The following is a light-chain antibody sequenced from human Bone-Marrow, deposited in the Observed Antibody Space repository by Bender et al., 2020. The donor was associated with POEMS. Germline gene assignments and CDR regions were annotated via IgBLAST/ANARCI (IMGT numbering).Light chain of an antibody. CDR3: SSYTSSRTLV. V-gene: IGLV2-14*03. CDR2: GVS. CDR1: SSDVGAYNF. J-gene: IGLJ1*01. Sequence: QSAPTQPASVSGSPGQSITISCTGTSSDVGAYNFVSWYQQHPGKIPKLMIFGVSDRPSGVSDRFSGSKSGNTASLTISGLQTEDEASYYCSSYTSSRTLVFGTGTEVTVL.